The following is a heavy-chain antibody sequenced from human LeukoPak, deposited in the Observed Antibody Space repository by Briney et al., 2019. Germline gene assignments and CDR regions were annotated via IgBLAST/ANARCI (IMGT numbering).Heavy chain of an antibody. CDR3: ARGQWELLHYFDY. CDR2: IYHSGST. J-gene: IGHJ4*02. V-gene: IGHV4-4*02. D-gene: IGHD1-26*01. Sequence: SETLSLTCAVSGGSISSSNWWSWVRQPPGKGLEWIGEIYHSGSTNYNPSLKSRVTISVDKSKNQFSLKLSSVTAADTAVYYCARGQWELLHYFDYWGQGTLVTVSS. CDR1: GGSISSSNW.